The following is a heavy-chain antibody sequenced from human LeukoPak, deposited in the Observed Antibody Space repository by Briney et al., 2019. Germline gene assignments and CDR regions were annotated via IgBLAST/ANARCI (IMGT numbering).Heavy chain of an antibody. CDR2: INPNSGGT. CDR1: GYTFTGYY. Sequence: ASVKLSCKASGYTFTGYYMHWVRQAPGQGLEWMGRINPNSGGTNYAQKFQGRVTMTRDTSISTAYMELSRLRSDDTAVYYCARDRLRITMVRGVIGYWGQGTLVTVSS. D-gene: IGHD3-10*01. CDR3: ARDRLRITMVRGVIGY. J-gene: IGHJ4*02. V-gene: IGHV1-2*06.